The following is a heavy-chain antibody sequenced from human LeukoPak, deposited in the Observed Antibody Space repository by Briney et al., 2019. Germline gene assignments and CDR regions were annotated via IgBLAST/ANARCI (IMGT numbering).Heavy chain of an antibody. V-gene: IGHV3-7*04. CDR2: IKQDGSEK. J-gene: IGHJ4*02. Sequence: GGSLRLSCAASGFTFSSDWMSWVRQAPGKGLEWVANIKQDGSEKYYVDSVKGRFTISRDNAKNSLYLQMNSLRAEDTAVYYCARAVNYDFWSGPDTYYFDYWGQGTLVTVSS. CDR1: GFTFSSDW. CDR3: ARAVNYDFWSGPDTYYFDY. D-gene: IGHD3-3*01.